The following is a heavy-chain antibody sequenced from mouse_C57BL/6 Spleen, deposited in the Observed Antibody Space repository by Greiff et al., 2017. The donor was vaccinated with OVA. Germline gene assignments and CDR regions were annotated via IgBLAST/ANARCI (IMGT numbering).Heavy chain of an antibody. CDR1: GFTFSDYY. Sequence: DVMLVESGGGLVQPGGSLKLSCAASGFTFSDYYMYWVRQTPEKRLEWVAYISNGGGSTYYPDTVKGRFTISRDNAKNTLYLQMSRLKSEDTAMYYCARPDSNAAWFAYWGQGTLVTVSA. CDR3: ARPDSNAAWFAY. D-gene: IGHD2-5*01. V-gene: IGHV5-12*01. CDR2: ISNGGGST. J-gene: IGHJ3*01.